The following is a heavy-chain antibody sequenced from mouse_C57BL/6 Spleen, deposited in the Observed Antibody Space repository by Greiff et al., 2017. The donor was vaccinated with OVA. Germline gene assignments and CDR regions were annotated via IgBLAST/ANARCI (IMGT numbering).Heavy chain of an antibody. Sequence: QVQLQQSGPELVKPGASVKISCKASGYAFSSSWMNWVKQRPGTGLEWIGRIYPGDGDTNYNGKFKGKATLTADKSSSTAYMQLSSLTSEDSAVYFCAFLYYGNYGYAMDYWGQGTSVTVSS. D-gene: IGHD2-1*01. J-gene: IGHJ4*01. V-gene: IGHV1-82*01. CDR2: IYPGDGDT. CDR1: GYAFSSSW. CDR3: AFLYYGNYGYAMDY.